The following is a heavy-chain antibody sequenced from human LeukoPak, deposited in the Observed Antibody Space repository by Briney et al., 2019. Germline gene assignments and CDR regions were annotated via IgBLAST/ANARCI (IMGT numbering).Heavy chain of an antibody. CDR3: TSLENAYNYDY. V-gene: IGHV1-18*01. D-gene: IGHD5-24*01. CDR2: ISAYNGNT. Sequence: GASVKVSCKASGYTFTSYGISWVRQAPGQGLEWMGWISAYNGNTNYAQKLQGRVTMTTDTSTSTAYMELRSLRSDDTAVYYCTSLENAYNYDYWGQGTLVTVSS. CDR1: GYTFTSYG. J-gene: IGHJ4*02.